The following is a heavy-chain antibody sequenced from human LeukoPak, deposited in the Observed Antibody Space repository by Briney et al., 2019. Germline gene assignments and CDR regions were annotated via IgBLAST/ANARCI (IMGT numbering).Heavy chain of an antibody. J-gene: IGHJ4*02. V-gene: IGHV3-30*02. CDR3: AKVDDYYGSGSYLVDS. CDR2: IRYDGSKK. D-gene: IGHD3-10*01. CDR1: GSTFSSHG. Sequence: GGSLRVSCAASGSTFSSHGMHWVRQAPGKGLDWVAFIRYDGSKKFYADSVKGRFTISRDNSKNTLDLQMNSLRTDDTAVYYCAKVDDYYGSGSYLVDSWGQGTPVTVSS.